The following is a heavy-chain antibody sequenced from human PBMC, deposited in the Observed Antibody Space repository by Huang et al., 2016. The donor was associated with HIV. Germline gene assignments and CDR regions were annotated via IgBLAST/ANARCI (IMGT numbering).Heavy chain of an antibody. CDR1: GFSFDSFA. CDR3: VRENYGSGSTLHWFDP. V-gene: IGHV3-21*01. D-gene: IGHD3-10*01. Sequence: DVQLVESGGGLVKPGGSLRLSCAASGFSFDSFAMHWVRQAPGKGLEWVASITASSSFKDYAVLLTGRFTVSRDNAKNSLYLQMNSLRPEDTAVYYCVRENYGSGSTLHWFDPWGQGTLVTVSS. CDR2: ITASSSFK. J-gene: IGHJ5*02.